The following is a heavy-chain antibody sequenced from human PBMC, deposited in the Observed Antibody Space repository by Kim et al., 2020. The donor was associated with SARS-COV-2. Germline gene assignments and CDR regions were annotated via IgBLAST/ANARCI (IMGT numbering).Heavy chain of an antibody. CDR3: ARASTDY. V-gene: IGHV3-48*02. CDR2: RSSTI. J-gene: IGHJ4*02. Sequence: RSSTINYADSVKGRFTISRDNAKNSLYLQMNSLRDEDTAVYYCARASTDYWGQGTLVTVSS.